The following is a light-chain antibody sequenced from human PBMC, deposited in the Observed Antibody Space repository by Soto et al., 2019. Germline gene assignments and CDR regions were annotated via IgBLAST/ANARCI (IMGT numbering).Light chain of an antibody. J-gene: IGKJ4*01. Sequence: SVLKQSPAILALKQGDRATLSCRASQSVSSSYLAWYQHKPGQAPRLLIHGASSRVTGIPDRFSGSGSGTDFTLTITRLEPEDFAVYYCQQYQSLTFGGGTKVDIK. CDR2: GAS. V-gene: IGKV3-20*01. CDR3: QQYQSLT. CDR1: QSVSSSY.